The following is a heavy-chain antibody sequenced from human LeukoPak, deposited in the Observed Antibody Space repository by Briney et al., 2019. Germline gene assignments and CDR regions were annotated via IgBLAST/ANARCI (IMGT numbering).Heavy chain of an antibody. Sequence: GGSLRLSCAASGFIFSHYGMHWVRQAPGKGLEWVAVIQNDASTENFADSVKGRFTISRDNSKNTVFLQMNSLRVEDTAVYYRARELSQIVWGGLDYGGQGTLVSVSS. D-gene: IGHD2-21*01. V-gene: IGHV3-33*05. CDR1: GFIFSHYG. CDR3: ARELSQIVWGGLDY. J-gene: IGHJ4*02. CDR2: IQNDASTE.